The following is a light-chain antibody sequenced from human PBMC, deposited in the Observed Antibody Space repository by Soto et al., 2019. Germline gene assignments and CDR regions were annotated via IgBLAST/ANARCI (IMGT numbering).Light chain of an antibody. CDR3: QQYGSSGT. Sequence: EIVLTQSPGTLSLSPVERATLSCRASQSVSNNYLAWYQQKPGQAPRLLIYGASNRATGIPDRFSGSGSGTDFTLTISRLEPEYFAVYYCQQYGSSGTFGQGTKVEIK. CDR2: GAS. J-gene: IGKJ1*01. V-gene: IGKV3-20*01. CDR1: QSVSNNY.